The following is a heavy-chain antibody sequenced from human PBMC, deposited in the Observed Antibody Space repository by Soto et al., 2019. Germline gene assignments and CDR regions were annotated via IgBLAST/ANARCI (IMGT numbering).Heavy chain of an antibody. V-gene: IGHV3-21*01. D-gene: IGHD3-3*01. J-gene: IGHJ2*01. CDR2: ISSSSSYI. CDR3: ARDAPSYYDFWSGYGTRYWYFAL. CDR1: GFTFSSYS. Sequence: GGSLRLSCAASGFTFSSYSMNWVRQAPGKGLEWVSSISSSSSYIYYADSVKGRFTISRDNAKNSLYLQMNSLRAEDTAVYYCARDAPSYYDFWSGYGTRYWYFALWGRGTLVTVSS.